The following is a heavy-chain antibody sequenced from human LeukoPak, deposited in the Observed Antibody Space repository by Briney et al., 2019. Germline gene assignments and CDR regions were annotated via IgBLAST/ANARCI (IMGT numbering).Heavy chain of an antibody. CDR2: FDPEDGET. J-gene: IGHJ4*02. V-gene: IGHV1-24*01. CDR3: ATAGRITNFGVAPYDFDY. CDR1: GYTLTELS. D-gene: IGHD3-3*01. Sequence: ASVKVSCKVSGYTLTELSMHCVRQAPGKGLEWMGGFDPEDGETIYAQKFQGRVTMTEDTSTDTAYMELSSLRSEDTAVYYCATAGRITNFGVAPYDFDYWGQGTLVTVSS.